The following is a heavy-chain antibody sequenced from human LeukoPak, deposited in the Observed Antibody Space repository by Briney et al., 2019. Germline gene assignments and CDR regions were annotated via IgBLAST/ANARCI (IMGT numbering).Heavy chain of an antibody. D-gene: IGHD3-22*01. V-gene: IGHV3-21*01. J-gene: IGHJ4*02. CDR1: GFTFSSYS. CDR3: ARGTRGGYYYDSSGYSEWDY. Sequence: GGSLRLSCAASGFTFSSYSMNWVRQAPGKGLEWVSSISSSSSYIYYADSVKGRFTISRDNAKNSLYLQMNSLRAEDTAVYYCARGTRGGYYYDSSGYSEWDYWGQGTLDTVSS. CDR2: ISSSSSYI.